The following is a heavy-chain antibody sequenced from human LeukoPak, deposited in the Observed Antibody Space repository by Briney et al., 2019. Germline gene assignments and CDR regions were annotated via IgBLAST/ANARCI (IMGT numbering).Heavy chain of an antibody. J-gene: IGHJ4*02. V-gene: IGHV1-18*01. CDR2: ISAYNGST. CDR3: ARSYCSSTSCYGLSLIDY. CDR1: SYTFTRYG. Sequence: ASVKVSCKASSYTFTRYGISWVRQAPGQGLEWMGWISAYNGSTNYAQKLQGRVTMTTDTSTSTAYMELRSLRSDDTAVYYCARSYCSSTSCYGLSLIDYWGQGTLVTVSS. D-gene: IGHD2-2*01.